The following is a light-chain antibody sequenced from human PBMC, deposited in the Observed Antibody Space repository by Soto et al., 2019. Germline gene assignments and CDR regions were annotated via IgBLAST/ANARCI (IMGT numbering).Light chain of an antibody. CDR1: QSISSF. Sequence: EVVLTQSPDTLSLPPGESATLSCRAIQSISSFLAWYQQKPGQAPRLLIYGASNRATGIPARFSGSGSGTDFTLTISSLEPEDFAVYYCQQHFNGPITFGQGTRLEIK. J-gene: IGKJ5*01. CDR2: GAS. CDR3: QQHFNGPIT. V-gene: IGKV3-11*01.